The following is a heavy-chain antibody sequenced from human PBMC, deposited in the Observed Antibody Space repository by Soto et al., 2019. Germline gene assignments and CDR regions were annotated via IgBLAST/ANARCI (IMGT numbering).Heavy chain of an antibody. Sequence: QVQLVQSGAEVKKPGSSVKVSCKASGGTFSSYTISWVRQAPGQGLEWMGRIIPILGIANYAQKFQGRVTITADKSTSTAYMELSSLRSEDTAVYYCARDLSKYQLPSIAVAGREVDYWGQGTLVTVSS. D-gene: IGHD6-19*01. J-gene: IGHJ4*02. CDR1: GGTFSSYT. CDR2: IIPILGIA. CDR3: ARDLSKYQLPSIAVAGREVDY. V-gene: IGHV1-69*08.